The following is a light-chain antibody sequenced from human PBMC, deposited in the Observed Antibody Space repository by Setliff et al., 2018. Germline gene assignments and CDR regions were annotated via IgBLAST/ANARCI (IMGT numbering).Light chain of an antibody. CDR2: DVT. CDR3: SSYADSNIVL. Sequence: QSALTQPPSASGSPGQSVTISCTGTSNDVWGHNYVSWYQQHPGKAPQLIIYDVTKRPSGVPDRFSGFKSGNTASLTVSGLQAEDEADYYCSSYADSNIVLFGTGTKVTVL. V-gene: IGLV2-8*01. J-gene: IGLJ1*01. CDR1: SNDVWGHNY.